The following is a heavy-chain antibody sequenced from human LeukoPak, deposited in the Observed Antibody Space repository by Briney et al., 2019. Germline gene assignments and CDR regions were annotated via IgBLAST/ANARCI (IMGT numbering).Heavy chain of an antibody. J-gene: IGHJ3*02. D-gene: IGHD3-3*02. CDR3: ASSIRGAFDI. Sequence: GGSLRLSCAASGFTFSNAWMSWVRQAPGKGLEWVGRIKSKTDGGTTDYAAPVKGRFTISRDDSKNTLYLQMNSLRAEDTAVYYCASSIRGAFDIWGQGTMVTVSS. V-gene: IGHV3-15*01. CDR1: GFTFSNAW. CDR2: IKSKTDGGTT.